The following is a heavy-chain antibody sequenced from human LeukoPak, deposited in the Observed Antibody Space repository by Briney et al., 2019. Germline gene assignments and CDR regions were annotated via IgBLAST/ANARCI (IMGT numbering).Heavy chain of an antibody. Sequence: PSETLSQTCSVSGGSISGSSNYWGLIRQPPGKGLEWIGNIYYNGNTHYNPSLKRRVTISVDTSKNQFSLKLTSVTAADTAVYYCARGAIPGPVAVPGKSWFNHWVQGSLVTVSS. CDR1: GGSISGSSNY. J-gene: IGHJ5*02. CDR2: IYYNGNT. V-gene: IGHV4-39*01. D-gene: IGHD6-19*01. CDR3: ARGAIPGPVAVPGKSWFNH.